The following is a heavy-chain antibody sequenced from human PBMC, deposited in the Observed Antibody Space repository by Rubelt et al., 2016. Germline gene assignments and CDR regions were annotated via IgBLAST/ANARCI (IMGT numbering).Heavy chain of an antibody. CDR2: INHSGST. CDR3: ARERQQLEYNWFDP. D-gene: IGHD6-13*01. J-gene: IGHJ5*02. V-gene: IGHV4-39*07. Sequence: QLQLQESGPGLVKPSETLSLTCSVSGGSISTSSYYWGWVRQPPGKGLEWIGEINHSGSTNYNPSLKSRVTISVDTAKNQFSLKLSSVTAADTAVYDCARERQQLEYNWFDPWGQGTLVTVSS. CDR1: GGSISTSSYY.